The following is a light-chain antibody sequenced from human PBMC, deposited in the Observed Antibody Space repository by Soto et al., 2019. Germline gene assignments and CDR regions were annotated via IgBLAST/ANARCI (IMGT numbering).Light chain of an antibody. CDR2: SNN. J-gene: IGLJ1*01. CDR3: AAWDDSLNVYV. CDR1: SSNIGSNT. Sequence: QSVLTRPPSASGTPGQRVTISCSGSSSNIGSNTVNWYQQLPGTAPKLLIYSNNQRPSGVPDRFSGSKSGTSASLAISGLQSEDEADYYCAAWDDSLNVYVFGTGTKGTVL. V-gene: IGLV1-44*01.